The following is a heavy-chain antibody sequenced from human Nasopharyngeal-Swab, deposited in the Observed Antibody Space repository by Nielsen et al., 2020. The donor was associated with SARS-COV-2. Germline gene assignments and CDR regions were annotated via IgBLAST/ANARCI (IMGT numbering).Heavy chain of an antibody. CDR1: GGFINSSSYY. CDR2: IYYSGST. D-gene: IGHD6-19*01. Sequence: GSLRLSCTVSGGFINSSSYYWGWIRHPPGKGLEWIGSIYYSGSTYYNPSLESRVTISVDTSKNQFSLKLSSWTAADTAVYYCAISGWYYAFDIWGQGTMVTVSS. V-gene: IGHV4-39*07. J-gene: IGHJ3*02. CDR3: AISGWYYAFDI.